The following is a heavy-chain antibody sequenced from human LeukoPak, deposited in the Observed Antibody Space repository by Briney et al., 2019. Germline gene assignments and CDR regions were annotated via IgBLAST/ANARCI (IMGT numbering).Heavy chain of an antibody. J-gene: IGHJ2*01. CDR1: GGSFSGYY. V-gene: IGHV4-34*01. CDR2: ISHSGST. Sequence: SETLSLTCAVYGGSFSGYYWSWIRQPPGKGLEWIGEISHSGSTNYNPSLKSRVTISVDTSKNQFSLKLSSVTAADTAVYYCARGRVVGATRKYFDLWGRGTLVTVSS. D-gene: IGHD1-26*01. CDR3: ARGRVVGATRKYFDL.